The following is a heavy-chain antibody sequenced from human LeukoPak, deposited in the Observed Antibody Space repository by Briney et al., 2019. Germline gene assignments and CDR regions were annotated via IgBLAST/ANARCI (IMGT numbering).Heavy chain of an antibody. Sequence: SQTLSLTCTVSGGSISSGGNYWTWIRQNPGKGLEWIGYINYSGNAYYNPSLKSRVTISVDTSKNQFSLKLSSVTAADTAVYYCARNELISSSYYYYGMDVWGQGTTVTVSS. V-gene: IGHV4-31*03. CDR3: ARNELISSSYYYYGMDV. CDR2: INYSGNA. CDR1: GGSISSGGNY. J-gene: IGHJ6*02.